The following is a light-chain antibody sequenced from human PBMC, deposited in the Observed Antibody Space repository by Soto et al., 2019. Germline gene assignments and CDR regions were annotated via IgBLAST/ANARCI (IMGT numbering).Light chain of an antibody. V-gene: IGLV2-14*03. CDR2: DVN. CDR1: RSDVGGYNY. CDR3: SSYTSSSSYV. Sequence: QSALTQPASVSGSPGQSITISCTGTRSDVGGYNYVSWYQQHPGKAPKVMIYDVNNRPSGVSNRFSGSKSGNTASLTISGLQAEDEADYYCSSYTSSSSYVFGTGTKLTVL. J-gene: IGLJ1*01.